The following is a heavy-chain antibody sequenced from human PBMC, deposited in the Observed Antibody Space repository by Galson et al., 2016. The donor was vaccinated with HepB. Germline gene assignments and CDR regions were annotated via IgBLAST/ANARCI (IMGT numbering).Heavy chain of an antibody. CDR3: AKGRTGTTGPVEY. V-gene: IGHV3-23*01. D-gene: IGHD1-1*01. CDR1: GFTFNTYA. CDR2: LSASGGAT. J-gene: IGHJ4*02. Sequence: LRLSCAASGFTFNTYAMSWVRQAPGKGLEWVSTLSASGGATYYSDSVKGRFTISRDNSKNTLYLQMNSLRDEDTAVYYCAKGRTGTTGPVEYWGRGTLVTVSS.